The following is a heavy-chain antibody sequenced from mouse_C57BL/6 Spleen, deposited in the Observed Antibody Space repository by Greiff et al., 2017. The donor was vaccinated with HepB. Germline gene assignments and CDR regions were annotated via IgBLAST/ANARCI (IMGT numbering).Heavy chain of an antibody. V-gene: IGHV1-22*01. CDR3: ASVWLLPYYYAMDY. D-gene: IGHD2-3*01. CDR1: GYTFTDYN. CDR2: INPNNGGT. J-gene: IGHJ4*01. Sequence: VQLQQSGPELVKPGASVKMSCKASGYTFTDYNMHWVKQSHGKSLEWIGYINPNNGGTSYNQKFKGKATLTVNKSSSTAYMELRSLTSEDSAVYYCASVWLLPYYYAMDYWGQGTSVTVSS.